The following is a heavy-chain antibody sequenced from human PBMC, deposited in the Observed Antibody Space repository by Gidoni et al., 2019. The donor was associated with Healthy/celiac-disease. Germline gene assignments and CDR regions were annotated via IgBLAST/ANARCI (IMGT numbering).Heavy chain of an antibody. J-gene: IGHJ4*02. CDR1: GGSFSGYY. Sequence: QVQLQQWGAGLLKPSETLSLTCAVYGGSFSGYYWSWIRQPPGKGLELIGEINHSGSTNYNPSLKSRVTISVDTSKNQFSLKLSSVTAADTAVYYCARGLLVITKHFDYWGQGTLVTVSS. CDR3: ARGLLVITKHFDY. CDR2: INHSGST. D-gene: IGHD3-22*01. V-gene: IGHV4-34*01.